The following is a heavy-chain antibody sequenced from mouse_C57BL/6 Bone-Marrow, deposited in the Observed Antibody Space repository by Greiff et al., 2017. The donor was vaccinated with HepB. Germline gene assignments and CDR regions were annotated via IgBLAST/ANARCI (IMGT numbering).Heavy chain of an antibody. D-gene: IGHD2-3*01. V-gene: IGHV5-17*01. CDR2: ISSGSSTI. J-gene: IGHJ4*01. Sequence: EVKLMESGGGLVKPGGSLKLSCAASGFTFSDYGMHWVRQAPEKGLEWVAYISSGSSTIYYADTVKGRFTISRDNAKNNLFLQMTSLRSEDTAMYYCARRWLLRTYYAMDYWGQGTSVTVSS. CDR3: ARRWLLRTYYAMDY. CDR1: GFTFSDYG.